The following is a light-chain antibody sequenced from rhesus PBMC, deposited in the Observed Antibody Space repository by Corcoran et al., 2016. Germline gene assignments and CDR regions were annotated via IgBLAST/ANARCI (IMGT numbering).Light chain of an antibody. V-gene: IGKV1-21*01. Sequence: DIQMTQSPSSLSASVGDRVTFICRASQGISSWLAWYQQKPGKAPKLLFYKASRLQSGVPSRFSGSGPGTDFTLTISSLRPEDFATYYCQQYTSAPLTFGQGTKVEIK. CDR2: KAS. CDR1: QGISSW. J-gene: IGKJ1*01. CDR3: QQYTSAPLT.